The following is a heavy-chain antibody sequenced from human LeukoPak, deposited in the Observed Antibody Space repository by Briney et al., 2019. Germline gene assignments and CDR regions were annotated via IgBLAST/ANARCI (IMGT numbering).Heavy chain of an antibody. CDR3: ARGPSDYCSGGSCYKVGFDY. CDR1: GGTFSSYA. Sequence: SVKVSCKASGGTFSSYAISWVRQAPGQGLEWMGRIIPILGIANYAQKFQGRVTITADKSTSTAYMELSSLRSEDPAVYYCARGPSDYCSGGSCYKVGFDYWGQGTLVTVSS. V-gene: IGHV1-69*04. CDR2: IIPILGIA. J-gene: IGHJ4*02. D-gene: IGHD2-15*01.